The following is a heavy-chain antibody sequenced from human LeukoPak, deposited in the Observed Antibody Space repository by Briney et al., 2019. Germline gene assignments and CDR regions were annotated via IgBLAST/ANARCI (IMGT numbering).Heavy chain of an antibody. CDR2: IYYSGST. CDR1: GGSISSSSYH. J-gene: IGHJ5*02. D-gene: IGHD4-17*01. Sequence: SETLSLTCTVSGGSISSSSYHWGWIRQPPGKGLEWIGSIYYSGSTYYNPSLKSRVTISVDTSKNQFSLKLSSVTAADTAVYYCASHDYGDYNWFDPWGQGTLVTVSS. CDR3: ASHDYGDYNWFDP. V-gene: IGHV4-39*07.